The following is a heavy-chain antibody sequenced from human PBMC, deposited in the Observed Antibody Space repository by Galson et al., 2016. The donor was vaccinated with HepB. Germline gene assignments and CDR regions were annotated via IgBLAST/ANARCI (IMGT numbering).Heavy chain of an antibody. CDR2: IYWDDGK. V-gene: IGHV2-5*02. D-gene: IGHD3-16*01. CDR3: ALRGGRGGEGGAFGI. CDR1: GFSLSAYGKA. Sequence: PALVKPTQTLTLTCTFSGFSLSAYGKAVGWVRQPPGKALEWLALIYWDDGKRYSPSLKSRLTITPDTSENQGGLTMTNMDPVDTATSFCALRGGRGGEGGAFGIWRQGTMVTGFS. J-gene: IGHJ3*02.